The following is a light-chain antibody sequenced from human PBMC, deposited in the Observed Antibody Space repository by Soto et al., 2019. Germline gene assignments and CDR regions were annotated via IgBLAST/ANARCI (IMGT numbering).Light chain of an antibody. V-gene: IGLV2-14*01. CDR2: EVS. CDR1: SSDFGGYNY. Sequence: QSALTQPASVSGSPGQSITISCTGTSSDFGGYNYVSWYQHHPGKAPKLMIYEVSNRPSGVSNRFSGSKSGNTASLTISGPQAEDEADYYCSSYTSSSTLVFGTGTKLTVL. CDR3: SSYTSSSTLV. J-gene: IGLJ1*01.